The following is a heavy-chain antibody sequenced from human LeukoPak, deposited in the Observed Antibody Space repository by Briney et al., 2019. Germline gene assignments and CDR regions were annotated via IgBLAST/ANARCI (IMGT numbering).Heavy chain of an antibody. CDR1: GFTFSSYG. D-gene: IGHD3-22*01. CDR2: ISGSGGST. V-gene: IGHV3-23*01. J-gene: IGHJ4*02. Sequence: HAGGSLRLSCAASGFTFSSYGMSRVRQAPGKGLEWVSAISGSGGSTYYADSVKGRFTISRDNSKNTLYLQMNSLRAEDTAVYYCAKGTGGHKYYYDSSGYYLFDYWGQGTLVTVSS. CDR3: AKGTGGHKYYYDSSGYYLFDY.